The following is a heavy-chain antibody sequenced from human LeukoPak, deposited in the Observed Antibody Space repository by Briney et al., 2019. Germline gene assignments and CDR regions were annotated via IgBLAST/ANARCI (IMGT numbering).Heavy chain of an antibody. Sequence: PSETLSLTCTVSGGSISSGDYYWSWIRQPPGKGLEWIGYIYYSGSTYYNPSLKSRVTISVETSKSQFSLRLSSVTAADTAVYYCARGTTVTPWDLWGRGTLLTASS. V-gene: IGHV4-30-4*01. J-gene: IGHJ2*01. CDR3: ARGTTVTPWDL. D-gene: IGHD4-17*01. CDR1: GGSISSGDYY. CDR2: IYYSGST.